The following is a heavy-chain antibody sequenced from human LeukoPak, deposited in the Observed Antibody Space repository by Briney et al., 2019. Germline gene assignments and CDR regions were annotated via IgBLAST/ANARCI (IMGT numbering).Heavy chain of an antibody. CDR1: GFTFSSYA. Sequence: GGSLRLSCAASGFTFSSYAMHWVRQAPGKGLEWVAVISYDGSNKYHADSVKGRFTISRDNSKNTLYLQMNSLRAEDTAVYYCARAGRSNIDYWGQGTLVTVSS. CDR3: ARAGRSNIDY. D-gene: IGHD4-11*01. V-gene: IGHV3-30-3*01. J-gene: IGHJ4*02. CDR2: ISYDGSNK.